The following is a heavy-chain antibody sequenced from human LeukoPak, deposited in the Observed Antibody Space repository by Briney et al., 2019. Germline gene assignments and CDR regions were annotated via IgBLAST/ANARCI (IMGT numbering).Heavy chain of an antibody. D-gene: IGHD6-13*01. CDR2: IYYSGST. J-gene: IGHJ5*02. CDR1: GGPISSYY. CDR3: ARRRAEGGSNGHYNWFDP. Sequence: SETLSLTCTVSGGPISSYYWSWIRQPPGKGLEWIGYIYYSGSTNYNPSLKSRVTISVDTSKNQFSLRLNSVTAADTAVYYCARRRAEGGSNGHYNWFDPWGQGTLVTVSS. V-gene: IGHV4-59*08.